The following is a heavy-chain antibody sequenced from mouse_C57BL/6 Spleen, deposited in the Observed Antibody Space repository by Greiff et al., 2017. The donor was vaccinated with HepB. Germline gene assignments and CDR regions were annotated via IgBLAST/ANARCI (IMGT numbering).Heavy chain of an antibody. CDR1: GYSITSGYY. CDR3: ARYGSLYYFDY. J-gene: IGHJ2*01. D-gene: IGHD1-1*01. V-gene: IGHV3-6*01. Sequence: EVKLQESGPGLVKPSQSLSLTCSVTGYSITSGYYWNWIRQFPGNKLEWMGYISYDGSNNYNPSLKNRISITRDTSKNQFFLKLNSVTTEDTATYYCARYGSLYYFDYWGQGTTLTVSS. CDR2: ISYDGSN.